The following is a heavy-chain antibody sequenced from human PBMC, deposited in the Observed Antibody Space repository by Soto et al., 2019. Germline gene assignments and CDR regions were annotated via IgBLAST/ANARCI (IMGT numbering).Heavy chain of an antibody. V-gene: IGHV1-69*01. CDR1: GGTFSSYA. Sequence: QVQLVQSGAEVKKPGSSVKVSCKASGGTFSSYAISWVRQAPGQGLEWMGGIIPIFGTANYAQKFQGRVTITADESTSTAYMELSRLRSEDTAVYYCARGGFGVVVTATPFDYWGQGTLVTVSS. D-gene: IGHD2-21*02. CDR2: IIPIFGTA. CDR3: ARGGFGVVVTATPFDY. J-gene: IGHJ4*02.